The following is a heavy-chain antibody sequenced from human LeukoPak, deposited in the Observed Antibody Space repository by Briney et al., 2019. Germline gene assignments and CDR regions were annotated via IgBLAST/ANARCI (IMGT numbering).Heavy chain of an antibody. D-gene: IGHD3-22*01. CDR3: ARRAYYDSSGYKPTAGYSEL. CDR1: GGSICGYY. Sequence: SETLSLTCAVSGGSICGYYWNCLRQSPGKGLEWVGYIYANGITTYNPSLRSRGSISIDTSRNQFSLRLTSVTAADTATYYCARRAYYDSSGYKPTAGYSELWGRGTLVTVSS. CDR2: IYANGIT. V-gene: IGHV4-4*08. J-gene: IGHJ2*01.